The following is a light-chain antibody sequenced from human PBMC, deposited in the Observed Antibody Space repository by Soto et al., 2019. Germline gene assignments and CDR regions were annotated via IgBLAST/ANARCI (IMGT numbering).Light chain of an antibody. J-gene: IGKJ3*01. CDR2: DAY. V-gene: IGKV1-27*01. CDR1: QGISNY. CDR3: QNYKSAPLLT. Sequence: DIQMTQSPSSLSASVGDRVTITCRASQGISNYLAWYQQKPGKVPKLLISDAYTLQSGVPSRFSGSGSGTDFTLTISSLHPEDVATYYWQNYKSAPLLTFGPGTKVDLK.